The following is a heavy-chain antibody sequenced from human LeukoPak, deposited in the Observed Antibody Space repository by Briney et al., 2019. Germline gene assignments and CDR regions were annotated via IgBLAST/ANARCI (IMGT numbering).Heavy chain of an antibody. D-gene: IGHD5-18*01. Sequence: ASVKVSCKASGYTFTSYYMHWVRQAPGQGLEWMGIINPSGGSTSYAQKFQGRVTMTRDTSTSTVYMELSSLRSEDTAVYYCATDLPRITAMVYGLDYWGQGTLVTVSS. J-gene: IGHJ4*02. CDR1: GYTFTSYY. V-gene: IGHV1-46*01. CDR2: INPSGGST. CDR3: ATDLPRITAMVYGLDY.